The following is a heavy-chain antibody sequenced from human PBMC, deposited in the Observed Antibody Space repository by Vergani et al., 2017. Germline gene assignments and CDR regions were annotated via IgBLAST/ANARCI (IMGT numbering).Heavy chain of an antibody. CDR3: AGGGWFGDVFDY. Sequence: QVQLQESGPGLVKPSGTLSLTFAVSGGPLRSINWWSWVRQPPGKGLEWIGEIYHSGSTNYNPSLKSRVPISVDTSKNQFSLKLSSVTAADPAVYYCAGGGWFGDVFDYWGQGTLVTVSS. CDR1: GGPLRSINW. CDR2: IYHSGST. J-gene: IGHJ4*02. V-gene: IGHV4-4*02. D-gene: IGHD3-10*01.